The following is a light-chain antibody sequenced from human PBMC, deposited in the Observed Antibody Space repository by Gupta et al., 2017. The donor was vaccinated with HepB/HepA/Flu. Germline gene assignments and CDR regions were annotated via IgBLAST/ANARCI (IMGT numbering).Light chain of an antibody. CDR1: SSNIGINY. Sequence: QSVSKQPPSVSAAQGQTVTISCSGSSSNIGINYVSWRQQLPGTAPKLLIYENNKRPSGIPDRFTGSKSGTSATLGITGLQTGDEADYYCGTWDNSLSGVVIGGGTNLTVL. V-gene: IGLV1-51*02. CDR3: GTWDNSLSGVV. CDR2: ENN. J-gene: IGLJ2*01.